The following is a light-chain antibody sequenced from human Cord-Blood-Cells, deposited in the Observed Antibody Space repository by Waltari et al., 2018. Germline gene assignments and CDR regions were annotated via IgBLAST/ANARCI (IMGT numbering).Light chain of an antibody. Sequence: QSALTQPASVSGSPGQSITISCTGTSSDVGSYNLVSWYQQQPGKAPKLMSYEGSKRPSGVSNRFSGSKSGNTASLTISGLQAEDEADYYCCSYAGSSTWVFGGGTKLTVL. J-gene: IGLJ3*02. CDR2: EGS. V-gene: IGLV2-23*01. CDR1: SSDVGSYNL. CDR3: CSYAGSSTWV.